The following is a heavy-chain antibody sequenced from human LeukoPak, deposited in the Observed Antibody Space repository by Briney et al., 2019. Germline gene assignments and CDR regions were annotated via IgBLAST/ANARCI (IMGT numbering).Heavy chain of an antibody. CDR3: ARAGDPGVPDAFDI. J-gene: IGHJ3*02. V-gene: IGHV4-39*07. CDR2: IYYSRST. D-gene: IGHD3-16*01. Sequence: SETLSLTCSVSGGSISSSSCYWGWIRQPPGKGLEWIGSIYYSRSTYYNPSLKSRVTISVDRSKNQFSLKLSSVTAADTAVYYCARAGDPGVPDAFDIWGQGTMVTVSS. CDR1: GGSISSSSCY.